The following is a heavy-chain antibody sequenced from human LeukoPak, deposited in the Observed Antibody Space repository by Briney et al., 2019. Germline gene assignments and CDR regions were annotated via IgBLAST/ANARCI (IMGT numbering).Heavy chain of an antibody. J-gene: IGHJ4*02. D-gene: IGHD2-15*01. Sequence: GGSLRLSCAASGFTFSSYEMNWVRQAPGKGLEWVSYISSSGSTIYYADSVKGRFTISRDNAKNSLYLQMNSLGAEDTAVYYCAREGYCSGGSCYGDLDYWGQGTLVTVSS. CDR2: ISSSGSTI. CDR1: GFTFSSYE. CDR3: AREGYCSGGSCYGDLDY. V-gene: IGHV3-48*03.